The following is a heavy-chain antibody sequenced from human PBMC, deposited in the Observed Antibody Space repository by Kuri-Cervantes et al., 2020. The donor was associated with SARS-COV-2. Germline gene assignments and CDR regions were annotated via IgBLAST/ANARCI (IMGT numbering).Heavy chain of an antibody. CDR2: ISYDGSNK. CDR3: ARDRVGVHDS. D-gene: IGHD2-21*01. Sequence: LKISCAAPGFTFSRYAMHWVRQAPGKGLEWVAVISYDGSNKDYTASGKGRFTISRDNSQNTLYLQMKSLRTEDTALYYCARDRVGVHDSWGQGTLVTVSS. J-gene: IGHJ4*02. V-gene: IGHV3-30-3*01. CDR1: GFTFSRYA.